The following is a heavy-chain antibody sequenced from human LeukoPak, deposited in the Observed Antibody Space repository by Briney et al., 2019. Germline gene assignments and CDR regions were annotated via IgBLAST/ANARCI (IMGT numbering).Heavy chain of an antibody. CDR1: GFTFSSYA. D-gene: IGHD3-10*01. CDR2: ISGSGGST. V-gene: IGHV3-23*01. Sequence: GGSLRLSCAASGFTFSSYAMSWVRQAPGEGLEWVSAISGSGGSTYYADSVKGRFTVSRDNSKNTLYLQMNSLRAEDTAVYYCAKDRDYYGSGYNWFDPWGQGTLVTVSS. J-gene: IGHJ5*02. CDR3: AKDRDYYGSGYNWFDP.